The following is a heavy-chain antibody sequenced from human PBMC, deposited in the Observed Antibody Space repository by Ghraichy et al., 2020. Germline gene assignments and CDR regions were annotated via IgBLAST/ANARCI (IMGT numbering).Heavy chain of an antibody. D-gene: IGHD3-22*01. CDR1: GFRFSNYG. CDR2: IWYNGGNK. Sequence: GGSLNISCAASGFRFSNYGMHWVRQAPGKGLEWVALIWYNGGNKYYADSVKGRFSISRDNSKNTLYLEMNSLRAEDTAVYYCARADYYDSSGYYSRLLDYWGQGTLVTFSS. V-gene: IGHV3-33*01. CDR3: ARADYYDSSGYYSRLLDY. J-gene: IGHJ4*02.